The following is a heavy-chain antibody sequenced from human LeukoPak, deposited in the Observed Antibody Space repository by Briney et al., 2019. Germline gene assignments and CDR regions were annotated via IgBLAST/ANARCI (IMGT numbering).Heavy chain of an antibody. J-gene: IGHJ4*02. CDR2: ISGSGGST. Sequence: GGSLRLSCAASGFTFSSYAMSWVRQAPGKGPEWVSAISGSGGSTYYADSVKGRFTISRDNSKNTLYLQMNSLRAEDTAVYYCAKDGDTAMATGSFDYWGQGTLVTVSS. V-gene: IGHV3-23*01. CDR3: AKDGDTAMATGSFDY. D-gene: IGHD5-18*01. CDR1: GFTFSSYA.